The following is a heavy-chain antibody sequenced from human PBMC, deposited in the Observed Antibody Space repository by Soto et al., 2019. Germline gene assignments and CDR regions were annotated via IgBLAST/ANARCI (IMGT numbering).Heavy chain of an antibody. J-gene: IGHJ5*02. CDR1: GYTFTGQY. Sequence: GASVKVSCKASGYTFTGQYMHWVRQAPGQGLEWIGWINPDSGDTKYAQKFQGRVTMTRDTSISTAYMELSSLRSEDTAVYYCARGRYSSSYRGWFDPWGQGTLVTVS. CDR2: INPDSGDT. CDR3: ARGRYSSSYRGWFDP. D-gene: IGHD6-13*01. V-gene: IGHV1-2*02.